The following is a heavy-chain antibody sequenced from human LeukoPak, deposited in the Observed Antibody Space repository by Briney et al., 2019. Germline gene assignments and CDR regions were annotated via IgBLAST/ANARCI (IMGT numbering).Heavy chain of an antibody. CDR3: ARARKQYEFDY. Sequence: SQTLSLTCTVSGSSISSGGYYWSWIRQPPGKGLEWIGYIYHSGSTYYNPSLKSRVTISVDRSKNQFSLKLSSVTAADTAVYYCARARKQYEFDYWGQGTLVTVSS. CDR1: GSSISSGGYY. D-gene: IGHD1-14*01. J-gene: IGHJ4*02. V-gene: IGHV4-30-2*01. CDR2: IYHSGST.